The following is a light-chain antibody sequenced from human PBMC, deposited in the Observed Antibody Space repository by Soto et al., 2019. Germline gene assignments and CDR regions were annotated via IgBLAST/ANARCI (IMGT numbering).Light chain of an antibody. J-gene: IGLJ2*01. CDR3: CSYAGSYTLV. CDR2: DVN. Sequence: QSALAQPRSVSGSPGQSVTISCTGTSSDVGGYNYVSWYQQHPGKAPKLMIYDVNKRPSGVPDRFSGSKSDNTASLTISGLQAEDEADYYCCSYAGSYTLVFGGGTKVTV. CDR1: SSDVGGYNY. V-gene: IGLV2-11*01.